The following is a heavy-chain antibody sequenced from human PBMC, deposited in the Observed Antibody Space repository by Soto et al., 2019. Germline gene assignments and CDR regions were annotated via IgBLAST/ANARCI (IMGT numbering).Heavy chain of an antibody. Sequence: QVQFVQSGAEVKKPGASVKVSCKASGYTFSNYAIHWVRQAPGQSLEWMGWINAGNGHTKYSQKFQGRITTTRDTSSSTAYLELSSLRSEDTAVYYCAKFTGQQNYDFWSGTELWGQGTRVTVSS. CDR3: AKFTGQQNYDFWSGTEL. CDR2: INAGNGHT. D-gene: IGHD3-3*01. CDR1: GYTFSNYA. V-gene: IGHV1-3*01. J-gene: IGHJ4*02.